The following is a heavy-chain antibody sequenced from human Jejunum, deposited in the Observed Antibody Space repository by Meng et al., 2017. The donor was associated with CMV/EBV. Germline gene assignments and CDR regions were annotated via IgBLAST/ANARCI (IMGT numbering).Heavy chain of an antibody. J-gene: IGHJ4*02. D-gene: IGHD4-17*01. V-gene: IGHV3-74*01. Sequence: SCAASGFTFSRYWMHWVRQAQGKGLVWVSRINTDGSTTNYADSVKGRFTISRDDAKNRLYLQMNSLRAEDTAVYYCARAGDYRFDYWGQGTLVTVSS. CDR2: INTDGSTT. CDR1: GFTFSRYW. CDR3: ARAGDYRFDY.